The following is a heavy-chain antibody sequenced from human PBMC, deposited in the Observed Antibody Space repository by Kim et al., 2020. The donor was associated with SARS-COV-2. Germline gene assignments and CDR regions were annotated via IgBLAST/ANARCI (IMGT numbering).Heavy chain of an antibody. CDR1: GYSFTSYG. CDR3: AKYITRGGMDV. D-gene: IGHD3-3*01. V-gene: IGHV1-18*01. CDR2: ISAYNSDT. Sequence: ASVKVSCKASGYSFTSYGISWVRQAPGQGLEWMGWISAYNSDTNYAQKFQGRVTMTTDTSTSTAYMELRSLRSDDTAVYYCAKYITRGGMDVWGQGTTVTVSS. J-gene: IGHJ6*02.